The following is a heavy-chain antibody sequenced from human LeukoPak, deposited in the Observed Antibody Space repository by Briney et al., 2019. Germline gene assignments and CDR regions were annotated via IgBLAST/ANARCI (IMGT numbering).Heavy chain of an antibody. CDR2: IYHSGST. CDR3: ARYRLDEQWFSEISPPKYSSSPHYFDY. V-gene: IGHV4-39*07. J-gene: IGHJ4*02. CDR1: GDSISRSNHY. Sequence: SETLSLTCTVSGDSISRSNHYWGWIRQPPGKGLEWIGEIYHSGSTNYNPSLKSRVTISVDKSKNQFSLKLSSVTAADTAVYYCARYRLDEQWFSEISPPKYSSSPHYFDYWGQGTLVTVSS. D-gene: IGHD6-13*01.